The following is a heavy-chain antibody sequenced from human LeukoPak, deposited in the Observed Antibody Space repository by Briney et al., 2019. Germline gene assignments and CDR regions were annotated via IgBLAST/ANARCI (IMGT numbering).Heavy chain of an antibody. CDR1: GFTFSSYA. J-gene: IGHJ2*01. D-gene: IGHD4-17*01. CDR2: ISGSGGST. V-gene: IGHV3-23*01. Sequence: PGGSLRLSCAASGFTFSSYAMSWVRQAPGKGLEWVSAISGSGGSTYYADSVKGRFTISRDNSKNTLYLQMNSLRAEDTAVYYCARDDYYGDHGGYWYFDLWGRGTLVTVSS. CDR3: ARDDYYGDHGGYWYFDL.